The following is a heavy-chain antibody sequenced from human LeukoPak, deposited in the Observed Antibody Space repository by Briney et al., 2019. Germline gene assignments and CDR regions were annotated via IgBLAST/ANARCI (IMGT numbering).Heavy chain of an antibody. Sequence: GGSLRLSCAASGFTFSNYWMHWVRHAPGKGLVWVPRINTDGSRITYADSVKGRFTISRDNAMNTVYLQMNSLRAEDTAVYYCARVLSGSWDWFDPWGQGTLVTVSS. D-gene: IGHD3-22*01. CDR3: ARVLSGSWDWFDP. J-gene: IGHJ5*02. CDR1: GFTFSNYW. CDR2: INTDGSRI. V-gene: IGHV3-74*01.